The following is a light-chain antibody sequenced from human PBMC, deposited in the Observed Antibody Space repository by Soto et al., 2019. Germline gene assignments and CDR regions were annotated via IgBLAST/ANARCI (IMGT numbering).Light chain of an antibody. Sequence: QSVLTQPPSVSGAPGQRVAISCTGRSSNIGAGYDVHWYQQLPGTAPKLLIYGNINRPSGVPDRFSGSKSGTSASLAITGLQAEEEADYDCQSYDNTVRVIFGGGTKLTVL. V-gene: IGLV1-40*01. CDR1: SSNIGAGYD. J-gene: IGLJ2*01. CDR2: GNI. CDR3: QSYDNTVRVI.